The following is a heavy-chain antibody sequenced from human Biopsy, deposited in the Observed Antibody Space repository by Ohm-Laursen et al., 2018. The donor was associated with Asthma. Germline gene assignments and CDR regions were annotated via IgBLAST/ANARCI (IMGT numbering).Heavy chain of an antibody. Sequence: SLRLSCTASGFTFRSYGMHWVRQAPGKGLEWVAVIWYDGSNKYYADSVKGRFTISRDNSKNTLYLQMNSLRAEDTAVYYCARKARHGDYDFDYWGQGTLVTVSS. CDR2: IWYDGSNK. CDR3: ARKARHGDYDFDY. J-gene: IGHJ4*02. V-gene: IGHV3-33*01. CDR1: GFTFRSYG. D-gene: IGHD4-17*01.